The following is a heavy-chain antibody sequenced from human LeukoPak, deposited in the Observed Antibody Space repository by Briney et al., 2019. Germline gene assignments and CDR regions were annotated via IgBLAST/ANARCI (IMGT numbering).Heavy chain of an antibody. V-gene: IGHV3-30*18. Sequence: GGSLRLSCAASGFTFSSYDMHWVRQAPGKGLEGVAVISYDGSNKYYVDSVKGRFTISRDNSKNTLYLQMNSLRGEDTAVYYCAKDYSSLNYYHGMDVWGQGTTVTVSS. J-gene: IGHJ6*02. CDR3: AKDYSSLNYYHGMDV. CDR1: GFTFSSYD. D-gene: IGHD4-11*01. CDR2: ISYDGSNK.